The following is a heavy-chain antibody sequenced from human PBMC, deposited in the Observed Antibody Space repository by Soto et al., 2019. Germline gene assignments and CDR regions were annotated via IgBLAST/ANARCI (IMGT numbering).Heavy chain of an antibody. Sequence: GGSLRLSCAASGFAFSNYARHWVRQAPGKGLEWVSSISTSIDATYYADSVKGRFTISRDDSKNTLYLQMNSLRAEDSAVYYCAKDRTVAARNFDYWGQGTQVTVSS. CDR2: ISTSIDAT. CDR3: AKDRTVAARNFDY. V-gene: IGHV3-23*01. CDR1: GFAFSNYA. J-gene: IGHJ4*02. D-gene: IGHD6-6*01.